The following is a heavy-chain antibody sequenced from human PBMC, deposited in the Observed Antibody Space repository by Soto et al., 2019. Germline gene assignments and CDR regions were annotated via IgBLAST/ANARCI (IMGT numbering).Heavy chain of an antibody. J-gene: IGHJ3*02. CDR1: GFSFSDYY. Sequence: QVRLVESGGGLVKPGGSVRLSCAASGFSFSDYYMTWIRQAPGKGLEWVSRISNSGEDTNYADSVQGRFTISRDNGENSLYMQMTSLRAEDTAVYYGTRHLRARGIVHDVFDIWGQGTMVTVSS. D-gene: IGHD2-8*01. CDR3: TRHLRARGIVHDVFDI. V-gene: IGHV3-11*06. CDR2: ISNSGEDT.